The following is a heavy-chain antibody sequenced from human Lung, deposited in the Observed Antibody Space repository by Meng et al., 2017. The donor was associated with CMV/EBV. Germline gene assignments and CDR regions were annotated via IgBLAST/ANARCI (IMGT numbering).Heavy chain of an antibody. CDR3: ARVGAYCGGDCYHPR. J-gene: IGHJ4*02. V-gene: IGHV4-4*02. CDR2: SYHSGST. D-gene: IGHD2-21*02. CDR1: CGPLSRRKW. Sequence: QAPLHEAGRGLVEASGPLSLTCAVACGPLSRRKWWSWIRQPPGKGLEWIGESYHSGSTNYNPSLKSRVTISVDESKNQFSLRLSSVTAADTAVYYCARVGAYCGGDCYHPRWGQGTLVTVSS.